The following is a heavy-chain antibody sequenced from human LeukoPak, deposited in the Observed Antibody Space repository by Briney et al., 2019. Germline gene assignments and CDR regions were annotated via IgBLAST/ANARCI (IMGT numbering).Heavy chain of an antibody. Sequence: ASVKVFCKAYGYTFTSYNINWVRQATGQGLEWMGWMNPNSGNTGYAQKFQGRVTMTRNTSISTAYMELSSLRSEDTAVYYCARGGYDRDYFDYWGQGTLVTVSS. CDR1: GYTFTSYN. V-gene: IGHV1-8*01. J-gene: IGHJ4*02. D-gene: IGHD5-12*01. CDR3: ARGGYDRDYFDY. CDR2: MNPNSGNT.